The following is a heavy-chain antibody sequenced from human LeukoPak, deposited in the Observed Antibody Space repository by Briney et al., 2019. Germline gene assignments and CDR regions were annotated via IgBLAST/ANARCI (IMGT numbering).Heavy chain of an antibody. V-gene: IGHV5-51*01. J-gene: IGHJ4*02. Sequence: GEALKISCKGSGYSFTSYWIGWVRQMPGKGLEWMGIIYPGDSDTRYSPSFQGQVTISADKSISTAYLQWSTLKPSDTATYYSARIESSGTYDFWSGPDYWGQGTLVTVSS. D-gene: IGHD3-3*01. CDR1: GYSFTSYW. CDR3: ARIESSGTYDFWSGPDY. CDR2: IYPGDSDT.